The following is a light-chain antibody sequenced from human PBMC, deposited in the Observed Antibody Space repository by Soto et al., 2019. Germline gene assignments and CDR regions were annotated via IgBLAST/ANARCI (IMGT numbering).Light chain of an antibody. V-gene: IGKV3-20*01. CDR2: GAS. CDR1: QSVSSSY. CDR3: QQYGSSPPYT. J-gene: IGKJ2*01. Sequence: DIVLMQSPGTLSLSPGERATLSCRASQSVSSSYLAWYQQKPGQAPRLRIYGASSSATGIPDRFSGSGSGTDFTLTISRLEPEDFAVYYCQQYGSSPPYTFGQGTKLEI.